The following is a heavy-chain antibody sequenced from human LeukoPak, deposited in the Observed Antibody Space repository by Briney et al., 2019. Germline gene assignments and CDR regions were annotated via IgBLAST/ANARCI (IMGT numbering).Heavy chain of an antibody. V-gene: IGHV3-23*01. D-gene: IGHD1/OR15-1a*01. J-gene: IGHJ3*02. CDR1: GFAFPTYA. CDR2: IRVSDGAR. CDR3: AKEPRWEQLHSFDI. Sequence: GGSLRLSCVASGFAFPTYAMMWVRQAPGKGLEWVSSIRVSDGARFYADSVKGRFTMSRDNPKNTLFLQMNSLRPEDTAVYYCAKEPRWEQLHSFDIWGQGTTVTVSS.